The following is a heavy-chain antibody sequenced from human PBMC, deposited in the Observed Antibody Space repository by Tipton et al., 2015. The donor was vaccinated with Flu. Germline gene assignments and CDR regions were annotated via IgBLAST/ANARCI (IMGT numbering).Heavy chain of an antibody. CDR3: ARGSRTYGSRVGYYFDY. J-gene: IGHJ4*02. Sequence: LRLSCTVSGYSISSGYYWGWIRQPPGKGLEWIGSIYYSGSTYYNPSLKSRVTISVDTSKNQFSLKLSSVTAADTAVYYCARGSRTYGSRVGYYFDYWGQGTLVTVSS. CDR1: GYSISSGYY. D-gene: IGHD3-10*01. CDR2: IYYSGST. V-gene: IGHV4-38-2*02.